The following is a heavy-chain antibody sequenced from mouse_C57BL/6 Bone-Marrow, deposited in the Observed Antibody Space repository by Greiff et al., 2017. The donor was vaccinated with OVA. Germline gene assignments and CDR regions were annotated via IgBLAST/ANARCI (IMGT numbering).Heavy chain of an antibody. J-gene: IGHJ3*01. CDR3: ARVGGSWFAY. CDR2: IYPGSGNT. CDR1: GYTFTDYY. V-gene: IGHV1-76*01. Sequence: QVQLQQSGAELVRPGASVKLSCKASGYTFTDYYINWVKQRPGQGLEWIARIYPGSGNTYSNEKFKGKATLTAEKSSSTAYLQLSSLTSEDAAVYFCARVGGSWFAYWGQGTLVTVAA.